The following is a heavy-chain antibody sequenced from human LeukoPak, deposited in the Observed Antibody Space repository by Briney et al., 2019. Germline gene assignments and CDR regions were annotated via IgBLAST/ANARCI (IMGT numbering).Heavy chain of an antibody. J-gene: IGHJ1*01. CDR2: IYYSGST. D-gene: IGHD3-22*01. Sequence: PSETLSLTCTVSGGSISSYYWSWIRQPPGKGLEWIGYIYYSGSTNYNPSLKSRVTISVYTSKNQFSLKLSSVTAADTAVYYCARLKYYYDSSGYRAEYCQHWGQGTLVTVSS. CDR3: ARLKYYYDSSGYRAEYCQH. V-gene: IGHV4-59*01. CDR1: GGSISSYY.